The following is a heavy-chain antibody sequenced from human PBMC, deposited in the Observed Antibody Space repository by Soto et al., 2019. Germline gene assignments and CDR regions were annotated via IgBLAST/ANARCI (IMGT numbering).Heavy chain of an antibody. CDR2: IFYSGIT. Sequence: PSETLSLTCTVSGGSTTSGGYYWNWIRQHPGEGLEWVGYIFYSGITYFNPSLKSRISMSLDTPKNQFSLNLNSVTGADTAVYYCVRGVMVRGTGYYYGLDVWGQGTTVTVSS. D-gene: IGHD3-10*01. CDR1: GGSTTSGGYY. V-gene: IGHV4-31*03. J-gene: IGHJ6*02. CDR3: VRGVMVRGTGYYYGLDV.